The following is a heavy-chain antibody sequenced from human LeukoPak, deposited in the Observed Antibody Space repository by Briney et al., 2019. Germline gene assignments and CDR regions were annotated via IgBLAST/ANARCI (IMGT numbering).Heavy chain of an antibody. J-gene: IGHJ6*03. V-gene: IGHV4-39*07. CDR2: INHSGST. CDR1: GGSISSSSYY. Sequence: SETLSLTCTVSGGSISSSSYYWSWIRQPPGKGLEWIGEINHSGSTNYNPSLKSRVTISVGTSKNQFSLKLSSVTAADTAVYYCARRRGRVVPAAMSVDMDVWGKGTTVTVS. D-gene: IGHD2-2*01. CDR3: ARRRGRVVPAAMSVDMDV.